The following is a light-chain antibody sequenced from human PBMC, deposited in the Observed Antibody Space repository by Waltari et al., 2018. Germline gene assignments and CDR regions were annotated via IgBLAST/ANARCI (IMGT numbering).Light chain of an antibody. J-gene: IGLJ3*02. V-gene: IGLV2-14*03. CDR3: SCIQL. Sequence: QSALTQPASVSGSPGQSITISCTGTSSDLGAYNYVSWYQQHPGKAPKLMIYNVTKRPSGVSNRFSGSKSGNTASLTISGLQAEDEADYYRSCIQLFGGGTKLTVL. CDR2: NVT. CDR1: SSDLGAYNY.